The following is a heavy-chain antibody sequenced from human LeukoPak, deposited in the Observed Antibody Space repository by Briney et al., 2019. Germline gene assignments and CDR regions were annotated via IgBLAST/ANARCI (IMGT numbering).Heavy chain of an antibody. CDR3: ARTPPDDYVWGSYRPYFDY. Sequence: SETLSLTCTVSGGSISSSSYYWGWIRQPPGKGLEWIGSIYHSGSTNYNPSLKSQVTISVDTSKNQFSLKLSSVTAADTAVYYCARTPPDDYVWGSYRPYFDYWGQGTLVTVSS. CDR2: IYHSGST. D-gene: IGHD3-16*02. V-gene: IGHV4-39*07. CDR1: GGSISSSSYY. J-gene: IGHJ4*02.